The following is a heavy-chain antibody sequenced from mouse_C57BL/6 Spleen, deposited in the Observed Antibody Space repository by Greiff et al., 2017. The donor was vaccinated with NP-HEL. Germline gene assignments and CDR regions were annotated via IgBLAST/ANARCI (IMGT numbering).Heavy chain of an antibody. J-gene: IGHJ4*01. Sequence: VQLQQSGAELVRPGASVTLSCKASGYTFTDYEMHWVKQTPVHGLEWIGAIDPETGGTAYNQKFKGKAILTADKSSSTAYMELRSLTSEDSAVYYCTGGYGYDPYYYAMDYWGQGTSVTVSS. V-gene: IGHV1-15*01. CDR2: IDPETGGT. D-gene: IGHD2-2*01. CDR1: GYTFTDYE. CDR3: TGGYGYDPYYYAMDY.